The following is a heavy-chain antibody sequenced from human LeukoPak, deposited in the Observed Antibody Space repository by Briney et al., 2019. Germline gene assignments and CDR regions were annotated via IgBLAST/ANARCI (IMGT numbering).Heavy chain of an antibody. CDR1: GYTFTGYY. J-gene: IGHJ4*02. V-gene: IGHV1-2*02. CDR3: ARGRSSGWSFDY. Sequence: ASVKVSCKASGYTFTGYYMHWXRQAPGQGLEWMGWINPNSGGTNYAQKFQGRVTMTRDTSISTAYMELSRLRSDDTAVYYCARGRSSGWSFDYWGQGTLVTVSS. CDR2: INPNSGGT. D-gene: IGHD6-19*01.